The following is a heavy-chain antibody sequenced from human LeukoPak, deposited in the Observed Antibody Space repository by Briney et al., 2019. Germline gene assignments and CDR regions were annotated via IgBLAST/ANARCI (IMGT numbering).Heavy chain of an antibody. CDR2: IYYSGNT. D-gene: IGHD2-15*01. CDR3: ARAAPGYCSGGTCYSSWYFDL. J-gene: IGHJ2*01. V-gene: IGHV4-59*01. CDR1: GGSMNSYY. Sequence: SETLSLTCTVSGGSMNSYYWTWIRQPPGKGLEWIGYIYYSGNTDYNPSLKSRVTMSVDTSKSQFSLKLSSVTAADTAVYYCARAAPGYCSGGTCYSSWYFDLWGRGTLVTVSS.